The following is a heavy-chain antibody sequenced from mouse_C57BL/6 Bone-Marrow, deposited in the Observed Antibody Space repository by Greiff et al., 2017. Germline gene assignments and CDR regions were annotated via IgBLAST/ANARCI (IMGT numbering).Heavy chain of an antibody. V-gene: IGHV1-76*01. CDR2: IYPGSGNT. Sequence: QVQLKQSGAELVRSGASVKLSCKASGYTFTDYYINWVKQRPGQGLEWIARIYPGSGNTYYNEKFKGKATLTAEKSSSTAYMQLSSLTSEDSAVYFCARGLGSYWGQGTLVTVSA. D-gene: IGHD4-1*01. CDR1: GYTFTDYY. CDR3: ARGLGSY. J-gene: IGHJ3*01.